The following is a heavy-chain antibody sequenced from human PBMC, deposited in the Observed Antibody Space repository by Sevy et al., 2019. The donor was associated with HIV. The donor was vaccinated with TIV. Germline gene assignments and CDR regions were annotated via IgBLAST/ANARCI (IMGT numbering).Heavy chain of an antibody. Sequence: ASVKVSCKASGFTFTSYSISWVRQAPGQGLEWMGWISAYSDNTNYAQKLQGRVTMTTDTSTTTAYVELRSLRSDDTAVYYCARVRTVTTGYYYYAMDVWGQGTTVTVSS. CDR2: ISAYSDNT. D-gene: IGHD4-4*01. J-gene: IGHJ6*02. CDR1: GFTFTSYS. V-gene: IGHV1-18*01. CDR3: ARVRTVTTGYYYYAMDV.